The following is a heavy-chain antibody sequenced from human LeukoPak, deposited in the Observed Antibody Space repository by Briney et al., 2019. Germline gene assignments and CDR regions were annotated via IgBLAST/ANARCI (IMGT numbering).Heavy chain of an antibody. CDR1: GYAFTSYG. Sequence: ASVKVSCKASGYAFTSYGISWVRQAPGQGLEWMGWISAYNGNTNYAQKLQGRVTMTTDTSTSTAYMELRSLRSDDTAVYYCARGKHSSPKHWFDPWGQGTLVTVSS. CDR2: ISAYNGNT. V-gene: IGHV1-18*01. D-gene: IGHD6-19*01. CDR3: ARGKHSSPKHWFDP. J-gene: IGHJ5*02.